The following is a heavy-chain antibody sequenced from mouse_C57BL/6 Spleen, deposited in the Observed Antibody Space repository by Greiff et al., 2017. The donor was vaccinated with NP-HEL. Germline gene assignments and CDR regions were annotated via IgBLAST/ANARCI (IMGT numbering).Heavy chain of an antibody. CDR1: GYTFTSYW. J-gene: IGHJ3*01. CDR3: ARGRNYVAY. Sequence: VQLQQPGAELVKPGASVKLSCKASGYTFTSYWMQWVKQRPGQGLEWIGEIDPSDSYTNYNQKFQGKATWTVDTSSSTAYMQLSSLTSEDSAVYYCARGRNYVAYWGQGTLVTVSA. D-gene: IGHD2-1*01. V-gene: IGHV1-50*01. CDR2: IDPSDSYT.